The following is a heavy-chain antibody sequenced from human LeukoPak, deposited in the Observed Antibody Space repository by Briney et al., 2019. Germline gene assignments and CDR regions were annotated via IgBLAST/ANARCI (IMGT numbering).Heavy chain of an antibody. CDR3: AKEGRSLQTY. V-gene: IGHV3-7*03. D-gene: IGHD5-24*01. J-gene: IGHJ4*02. CDR1: GFMFSSNW. Sequence: GGSLRLSRAASGFMFSSNWMSWVRLAPGKELEWVANIKEDGTETYYVDSVKGRFTISRDNAKSPLYLQMNSLRVEDTAVYYCAKEGRSLQTYWGQGTLVTVSS. CDR2: IKEDGTET.